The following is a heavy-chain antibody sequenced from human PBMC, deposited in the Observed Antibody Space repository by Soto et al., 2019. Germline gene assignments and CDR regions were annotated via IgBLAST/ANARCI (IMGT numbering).Heavy chain of an antibody. V-gene: IGHV1-18*01. Sequence: ASVKVSCKASGYTFTSYGISWVRQAPGQGLEWMGWISAYNGNTNYAQKLQGRVTMTTDTSTSTAYMELRSLRSDDTAVYYCARLSYSSGWPSAGDYWGQGTLVTVSS. CDR2: ISAYNGNT. D-gene: IGHD6-19*01. CDR1: GYTFTSYG. J-gene: IGHJ4*02. CDR3: ARLSYSSGWPSAGDY.